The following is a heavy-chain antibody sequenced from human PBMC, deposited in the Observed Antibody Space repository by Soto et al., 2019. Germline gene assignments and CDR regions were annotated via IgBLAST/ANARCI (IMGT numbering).Heavy chain of an antibody. CDR3: ARDNGAEYSIWFDP. J-gene: IGHJ5*02. V-gene: IGHV1-18*01. CDR2: ISAYNGNT. D-gene: IGHD6-6*01. CDR1: GYTFTSYG. Sequence: GESLKISCKASGYTFTSYGISWVRQAPGQGLEWMGWISAYNGNTNYAQKLQGRVTMTTDTSTSTAYMELRSLRSDDTAVYYCARDNGAEYSIWFDPWGQGTLVTVSS.